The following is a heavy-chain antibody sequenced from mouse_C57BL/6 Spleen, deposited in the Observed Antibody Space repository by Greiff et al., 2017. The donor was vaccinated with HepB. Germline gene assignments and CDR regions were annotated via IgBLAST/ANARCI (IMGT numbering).Heavy chain of an antibody. D-gene: IGHD1-1*01. Sequence: VQLQQSGPELVKPGASVKISCKASGYSFTGYYMNWVKQSPEKSLEWIGEINPSTGGTTYNQKFKAKATLTVDKSSSTAYMQLKSLTSEDSAVYYCARGELRYYFDYWGQGTTLTVSS. CDR1: GYSFTGYY. J-gene: IGHJ2*01. CDR2: INPSTGGT. V-gene: IGHV1-42*01. CDR3: ARGELRYYFDY.